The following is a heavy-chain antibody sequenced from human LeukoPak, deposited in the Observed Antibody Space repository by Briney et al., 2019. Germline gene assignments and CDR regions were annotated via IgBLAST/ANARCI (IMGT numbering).Heavy chain of an antibody. V-gene: IGHV3-11*06. CDR2: ISSSGSDT. CDR1: GFTFSDYY. CDR3: ARERKLRGGEFDY. Sequence: GGSLRLSCAASGFTFSDYYMNWIRQAPGKGLEWVSYISSSGSDTKYADSVKGRFTISRDNAKNSLCLQMNSLRAEDTAVYYCARERKLRGGEFDYWGQGTLVTVSS. J-gene: IGHJ4*02. D-gene: IGHD3-10*01.